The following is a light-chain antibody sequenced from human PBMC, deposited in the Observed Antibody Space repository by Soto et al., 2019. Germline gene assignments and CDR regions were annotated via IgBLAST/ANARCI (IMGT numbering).Light chain of an antibody. CDR2: AAS. Sequence: DIQMTQSPSSLSASVGARVTVTCRASQSISSYLNWYQQKPGKAPNLLIYAASSLQSGVPSRFSGSGSGTDFTLTISSLQPEDFATYYCQQSYRIPLTFGGGTRVEIE. CDR3: QQSYRIPLT. J-gene: IGKJ4*01. V-gene: IGKV1-39*01. CDR1: QSISSY.